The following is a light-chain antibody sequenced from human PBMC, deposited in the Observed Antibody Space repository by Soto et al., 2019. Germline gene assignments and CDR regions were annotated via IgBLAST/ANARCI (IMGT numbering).Light chain of an antibody. CDR2: GAF. V-gene: IGKV3-11*01. CDR3: QQRNTWPPVT. CDR1: PSVPNY. Sequence: EIALTQSPATLSLSPGERATLSCSASPSVPNYVAWYQQKPGQAPRPLIYGAFNRATGIPARFSGSGSGADFTLTISSLEPEDFAIYYCQQRNTWPPVTCGQGTRREIK. J-gene: IGKJ5*01.